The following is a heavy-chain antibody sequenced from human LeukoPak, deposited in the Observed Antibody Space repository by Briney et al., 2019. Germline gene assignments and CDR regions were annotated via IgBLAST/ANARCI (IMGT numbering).Heavy chain of an antibody. CDR1: GGTFSSYA. Sequence: SVKVPCKASGGTFSSYAISWVRQAPGQGLEWMGGIIPIFGTANYAQKFQGRVTITTDESTSTAYMELSSLRSEDTAVYYCARDPRYCSSTSCYGDPDNWFDPWGQGTLVTVSS. D-gene: IGHD2-2*01. V-gene: IGHV1-69*05. CDR2: IIPIFGTA. CDR3: ARDPRYCSSTSCYGDPDNWFDP. J-gene: IGHJ5*02.